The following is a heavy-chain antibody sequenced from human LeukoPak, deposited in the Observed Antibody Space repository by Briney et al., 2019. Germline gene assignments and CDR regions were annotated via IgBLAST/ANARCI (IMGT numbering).Heavy chain of an antibody. V-gene: IGHV4-59*08. CDR1: GGSFSGYY. CDR2: IYYSGST. Sequence: SETLPLTCAVYGGSFSGYYWSWIRQPPGKGLEWIGYIYYSGSTNYNPSLKSRVTISVDTSKNQFSLKLSSVTAADTAVYYCARLDYYDSSGYYYPYWYFDLWGRGTLVTVSS. CDR3: ARLDYYDSSGYYYPYWYFDL. D-gene: IGHD3-22*01. J-gene: IGHJ2*01.